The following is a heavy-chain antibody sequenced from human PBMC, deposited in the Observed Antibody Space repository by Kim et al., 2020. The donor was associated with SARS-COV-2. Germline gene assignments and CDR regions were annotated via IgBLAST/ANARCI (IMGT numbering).Heavy chain of an antibody. CDR3: CRGDSFAGETRNYDYYGM. J-gene: IGHJ6*01. V-gene: IGHV3-13*01. Sequence: GGSMRLSCAASGFTFSSYDMHWVLQATGKGLVWVSAIGTAGDTTYSGSLVGRRTISTGNAKNSLYHQLNSLRAGDTAADYFCRGDSFAGETRNYDYYGM. CDR2: IGTAGDT. D-gene: IGHD3-9*01. CDR1: GFTFSSYD.